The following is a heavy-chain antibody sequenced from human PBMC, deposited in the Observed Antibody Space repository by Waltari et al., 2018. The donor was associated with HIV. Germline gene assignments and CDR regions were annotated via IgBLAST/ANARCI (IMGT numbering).Heavy chain of an antibody. CDR1: GYSISSGYY. D-gene: IGHD3-22*01. CDR3: ARVAYDSSGYYYGRGLLDY. Sequence: QVQLQESGPGLVKPSETLSLTCAVSGYSISSGYYWGWIRRPPGKGLEWIGSIYHSGSTYYNPSLKSRVTISVDTSKNQFSLKLSSVTAADTAVYYCARVAYDSSGYYYGRGLLDYWGQGTLVTVSS. CDR2: IYHSGST. J-gene: IGHJ4*02. V-gene: IGHV4-38-2*01.